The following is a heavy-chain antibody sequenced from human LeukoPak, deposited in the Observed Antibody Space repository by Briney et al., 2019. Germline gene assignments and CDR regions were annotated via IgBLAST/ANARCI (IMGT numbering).Heavy chain of an antibody. Sequence: GGSLRLSCAASGFTFSRHSINWVRQAPGKGLEWVSSISSSSSYIYYADSVKGRFTISRDNAKNSLYLQMNSLRAEDTAVYYWARARGIAVAGVDYWGQGTLVTVSS. CDR1: GFTFSRHS. CDR3: ARARGIAVAGVDY. D-gene: IGHD6-19*01. J-gene: IGHJ4*02. V-gene: IGHV3-21*01. CDR2: ISSSSSYI.